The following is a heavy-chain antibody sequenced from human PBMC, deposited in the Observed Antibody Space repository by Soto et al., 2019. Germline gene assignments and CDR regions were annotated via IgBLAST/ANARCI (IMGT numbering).Heavy chain of an antibody. CDR2: IWYDGSNK. D-gene: IGHD3-3*01. Sequence: QVQLVESGGGVVQPGRSLRLSCAASGFTFSSYGMHWVRQAPGKGLEWVAVIWYDGSNKYYADSVKGRFTISRDNSKNTLYLQMNSLRAEDTAVYYCARGFSYDFWSAADYWGQGTLVTVSS. CDR3: ARGFSYDFWSAADY. J-gene: IGHJ4*02. V-gene: IGHV3-33*01. CDR1: GFTFSSYG.